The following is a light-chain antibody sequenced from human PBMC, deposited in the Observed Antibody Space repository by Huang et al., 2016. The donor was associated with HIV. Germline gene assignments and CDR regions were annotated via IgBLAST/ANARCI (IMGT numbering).Light chain of an antibody. CDR2: KVS. CDR1: QSLVHSDGSTY. V-gene: IGKV2-30*02. Sequence: DVVMTQSPLSLPVTLGQPASISCRSSQSLVHSDGSTYLNWFQQRPGQSPRRLIYKVSNRDSGVPDRFSGSGSGTDFTLKISRVEAEDVGVYYCMQGTHWPLTFGQGTKVEIK. CDR3: MQGTHWPLT. J-gene: IGKJ1*01.